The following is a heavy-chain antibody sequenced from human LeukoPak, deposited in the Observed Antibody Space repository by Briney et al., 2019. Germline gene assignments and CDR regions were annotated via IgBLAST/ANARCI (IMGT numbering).Heavy chain of an antibody. J-gene: IGHJ4*02. CDR1: GFTFGIYA. CDR2: ISGGGGDT. Sequence: GGSLRLSCAASGFTFGIYAMSWVRQAPGKGLEWVSAISGGGGDTYYADSVKGRFTISSDNSKNTRYLQMNSLRAEDTVVYYCAKDVVVLRYYFDYWGQGTLVTVSS. CDR3: AKDVVVLRYYFDY. V-gene: IGHV3-23*01. D-gene: IGHD2-2*01.